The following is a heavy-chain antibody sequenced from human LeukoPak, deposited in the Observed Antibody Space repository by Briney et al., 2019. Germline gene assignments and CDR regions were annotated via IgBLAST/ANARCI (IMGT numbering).Heavy chain of an antibody. V-gene: IGHV1-2*02. CDR1: GYTFIGYY. CDR2: INPKSGGT. CDR3: ARGSVGGPDATHWFDP. D-gene: IGHD3-10*01. Sequence: GASVKVSCKASGYTFIGYYIHWVRQAPGQGLEWMGWINPKSGGTNYAQKFQGRVTMTRDTSISTAYMELSRLRSDDTALYYCARGSVGGPDATHWFDPWGQGTLVTVSS. J-gene: IGHJ5*02.